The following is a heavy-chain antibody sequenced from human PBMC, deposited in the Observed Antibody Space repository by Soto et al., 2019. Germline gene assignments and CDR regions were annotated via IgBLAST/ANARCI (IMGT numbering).Heavy chain of an antibody. V-gene: IGHV4-4*02. CDR2: THHSTGS. CDR3: SRKGAYEMGV. CDR1: GVSMSSHYW. J-gene: IGHJ6*02. Sequence: QVQVQESGPGLVKPSETLSLTCTVSGVSMSSHYWWSWVRQPPGKGLELIGETHHSTGSNYNPSLENRGHISGEQSKNPFLLRVTPGAAPETCVYFFSRKGAYEMGVWGQGTAVPVSS. D-gene: IGHD1-26*01.